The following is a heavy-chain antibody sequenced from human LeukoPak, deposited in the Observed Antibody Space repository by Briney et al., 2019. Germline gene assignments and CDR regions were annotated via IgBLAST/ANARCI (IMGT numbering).Heavy chain of an antibody. CDR3: ARDRRFYPYGSGSYVDY. D-gene: IGHD3-10*01. V-gene: IGHV3-48*01. CDR1: GFTFSSYS. CDR2: ISSSSSTI. J-gene: IGHJ4*02. Sequence: PGGSLRLSCAASGFTFSSYSMNWVRQAPGKGLEWVSYISSSSSTIYYADSGKGRFTISRDNAKNSLYLQMNSLRAEDTAVYYCARDRRFYPYGSGSYVDYWGQGTLVTVSS.